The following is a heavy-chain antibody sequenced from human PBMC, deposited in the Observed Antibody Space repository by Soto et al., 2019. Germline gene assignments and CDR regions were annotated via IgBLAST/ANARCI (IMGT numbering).Heavy chain of an antibody. Sequence: GGSLRLSCAASGFTFSNAWMSWVRQAPGKGLEWVGRIKSKTDGGTTDYAAPVKGRFAISRDDSKNTLYLQMNSLKTEDTAVYYCTTKGYDSSGYDYWGQGTLVTVSS. D-gene: IGHD3-22*01. J-gene: IGHJ4*02. CDR3: TTKGYDSSGYDY. V-gene: IGHV3-15*01. CDR2: IKSKTDGGTT. CDR1: GFTFSNAW.